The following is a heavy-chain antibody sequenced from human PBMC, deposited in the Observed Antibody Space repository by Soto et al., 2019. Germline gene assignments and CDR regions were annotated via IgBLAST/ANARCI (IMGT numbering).Heavy chain of an antibody. V-gene: IGHV3-21*01. Sequence: GGSLRLSCEASGFTFSGYWMSWVRQAPGKGLEWVSTISSNSAYIYYTDALRGRFTISRDNAKNSLHLQMNSLRAEDTAVYYCTRDASRDSSARGWFDPWGPGTLVTVSS. J-gene: IGHJ5*02. CDR2: ISSNSAYI. D-gene: IGHD6-13*01. CDR1: GFTFSGYW. CDR3: TRDASRDSSARGWFDP.